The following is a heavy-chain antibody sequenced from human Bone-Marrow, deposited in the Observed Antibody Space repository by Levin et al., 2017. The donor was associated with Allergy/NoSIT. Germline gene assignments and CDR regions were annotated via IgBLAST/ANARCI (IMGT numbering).Heavy chain of an antibody. CDR2: ISSSSSYI. V-gene: IGHV3-21*01. CDR1: GFTFSSYS. J-gene: IGHJ5*02. Sequence: PGGSLRLSCAASGFTFSSYSMNWVRQAPGKGLEWVSSISSSSSYIYYADSVKGRFTISRDNAKNSLYLQMNSLRAEDTAVYYCAREDCSSTSCYTGWFDPWGQGTLVTVSS. CDR3: AREDCSSTSCYTGWFDP. D-gene: IGHD2-2*02.